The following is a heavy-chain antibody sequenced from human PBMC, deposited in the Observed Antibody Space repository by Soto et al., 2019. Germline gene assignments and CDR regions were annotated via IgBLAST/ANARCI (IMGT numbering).Heavy chain of an antibody. CDR3: PGPVASDY. D-gene: IGHD2-8*02. J-gene: IGHJ4*02. Sequence: QVQLVESGGGVVQPGRSLRLSCAASGFTFSNSGMHWVRQAPGKGLEWVAVISSDGNTKYYADSVKGRFTISRDNSKNPLCIEMNGLPADDSALSYCPGPVASDYWGQGTLVTVSS. V-gene: IGHV3-30*03. CDR2: ISSDGNTK. CDR1: GFTFSNSG.